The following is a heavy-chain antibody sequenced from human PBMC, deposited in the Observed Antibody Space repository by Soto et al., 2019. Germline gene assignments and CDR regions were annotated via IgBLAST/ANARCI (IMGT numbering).Heavy chain of an antibody. V-gene: IGHV1-46*01. CDR2: INPSGGST. CDR1: GYTFTKYS. D-gene: IGHD2-8*01. J-gene: IGHJ4*02. CDR3: ARAYTPMVLLTDALDN. Sequence: QVQVVQSRAEVKKPGASVKLSCKASGYTFTKYSMHWVRQAPGQGLEWMGIINPSGGSTTYAEKFQGRVTMTRDTSTNTVYMELSSLRSEDTAVFYCARAYTPMVLLTDALDNWGQGTLVTVSS.